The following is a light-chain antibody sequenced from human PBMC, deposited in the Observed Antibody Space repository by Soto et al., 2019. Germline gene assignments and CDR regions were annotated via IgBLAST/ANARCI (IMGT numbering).Light chain of an antibody. CDR1: SSDVGGYNY. CDR3: SSYTVTSSYV. V-gene: IGLV2-14*01. Sequence: QSALPQPASVSGSPGQSITISCTGTSSDVGGYNYVSWYQQHPGKAPKLMIYDVSNRPSGVSDRFSGSKSGNTASLTISGLQAEDEADYYCSSYTVTSSYVFGTGTKVTVL. J-gene: IGLJ1*01. CDR2: DVS.